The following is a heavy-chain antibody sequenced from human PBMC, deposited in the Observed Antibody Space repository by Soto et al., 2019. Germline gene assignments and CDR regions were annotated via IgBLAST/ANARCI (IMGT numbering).Heavy chain of an antibody. D-gene: IGHD5-18*01. Sequence: GGSLRLSCAASGFTFDDYTMHWVRQAPGKGLEWVSLISCDGGSTYYADSVKGRFTISRDNSKNSLYLQMNSLRTEDTALYYCAKETFTATTGDQNYGMDVWGQGTTVTVSS. J-gene: IGHJ6*02. CDR2: ISCDGGST. V-gene: IGHV3-43*01. CDR3: AKETFTATTGDQNYGMDV. CDR1: GFTFDDYT.